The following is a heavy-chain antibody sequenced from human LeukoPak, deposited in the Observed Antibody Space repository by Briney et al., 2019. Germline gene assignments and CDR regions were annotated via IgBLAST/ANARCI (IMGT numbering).Heavy chain of an antibody. CDR2: MTASSSHI. Sequence: PGGSLRLSCASSGFTFSSYSINWIRQAPGKGLEWVSSMTASSSHIWYADVVKGRFTISRDNAKNSLYLQMNSLTADDTGVYYCARDANWSSDNWGQGTLVTVSS. J-gene: IGHJ4*02. CDR3: ARDANWSSDN. CDR1: GFTFSSYS. V-gene: IGHV3-21*03. D-gene: IGHD1-1*01.